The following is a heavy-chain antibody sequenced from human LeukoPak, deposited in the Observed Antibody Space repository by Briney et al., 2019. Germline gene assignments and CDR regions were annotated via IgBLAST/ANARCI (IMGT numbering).Heavy chain of an antibody. CDR1: GYSFTDYW. D-gene: IGHD5-24*01. Sequence: GESLKISCEGSGYSFTDYWIAWVRQVPGQGLEWMGVIHPDDSDTRYSPSFLGQVTISADKSISTAYLQWSSLKASDTAMYYCARPVEMATSPFDYWGQGTLVTVSS. J-gene: IGHJ4*02. CDR2: IHPDDSDT. CDR3: ARPVEMATSPFDY. V-gene: IGHV5-51*01.